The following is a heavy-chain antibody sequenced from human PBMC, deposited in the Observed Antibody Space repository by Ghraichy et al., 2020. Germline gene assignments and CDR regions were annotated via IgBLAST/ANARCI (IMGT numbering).Heavy chain of an antibody. J-gene: IGHJ4*02. CDR3: AIRYCSSTSCLFDY. V-gene: IGHV3-48*03. CDR1: GFTFSSYE. Sequence: GGSLRLSCAASGFTFSSYEMNWVRQAPGKGLEWVSHVSGSGTTIYYGDSVKGRFTISRDNAKNSLYLQMNSLRAEDTAVYYCAIRYCSSTSCLFDYWGQGTLVTVSS. CDR2: VSGSGTTI. D-gene: IGHD2-2*01.